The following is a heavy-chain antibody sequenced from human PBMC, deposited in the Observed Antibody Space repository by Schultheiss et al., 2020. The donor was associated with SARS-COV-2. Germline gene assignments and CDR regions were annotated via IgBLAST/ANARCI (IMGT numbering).Heavy chain of an antibody. V-gene: IGHV3-30*12. CDR1: GFTFSSYS. J-gene: IGHJ1*01. CDR2: ISYDGSNK. CDR3: AKGSSSWYGYFQH. Sequence: GGSLRLSCAASGFTFSSYSMNWVRQAPGKGLEWVAVISYDGSNKYYADSVKGRFTISRDNSKNTLYLQMNSLRAEDTAVYYCAKGSSSWYGYFQHWGQGTLVTVSS. D-gene: IGHD6-13*01.